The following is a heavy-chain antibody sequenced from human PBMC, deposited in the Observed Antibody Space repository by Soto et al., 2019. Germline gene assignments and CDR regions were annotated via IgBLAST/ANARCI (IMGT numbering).Heavy chain of an antibody. CDR1: GYTFTGYY. D-gene: IGHD2-2*02. CDR2: INPNSGGT. V-gene: IGHV1-2*04. CDR3: ARAGYCSSTSCYRPYYYYGMDV. Sequence: ASVKVSCKASGYTFTGYYMHWVRQAPGQGLEWMGWINPNSGGTNYAQKFQGWVTMTGDTSISTAYMELSRLRSDDTAVYYCARAGYCSSTSCYRPYYYYGMDVWGQGTTVTVSS. J-gene: IGHJ6*02.